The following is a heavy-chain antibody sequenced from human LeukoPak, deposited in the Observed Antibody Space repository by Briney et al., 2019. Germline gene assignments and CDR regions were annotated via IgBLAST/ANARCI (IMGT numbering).Heavy chain of an antibody. D-gene: IGHD2-2*01. J-gene: IGHJ4*02. Sequence: SVKVSCKASGGTFSSYAISWVRQAPGQGLEWMGGIIPILGTANYAQKFQGRVTITADESTSTAYMELSSLRSEDTAVYYCARAASYCSSTSCYGYWGQGTLVTVSS. CDR1: GGTFSSYA. CDR3: ARAASYCSSTSCYGY. V-gene: IGHV1-69*13. CDR2: IIPILGTA.